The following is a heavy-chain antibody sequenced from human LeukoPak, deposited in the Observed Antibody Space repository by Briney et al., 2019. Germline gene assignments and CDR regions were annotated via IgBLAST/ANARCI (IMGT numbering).Heavy chain of an antibody. CDR2: IYTSGST. V-gene: IGHV4-61*02. Sequence: SETLSLTCTVSGGSISSGSYYWSWIRQPAGKGLEWLGRIYTSGSTNYNPSLKSRVTISVDTSKNQFSLKLSSVTAADTAVYYCTRGSIAYYYMDVWGKGTTVTISS. CDR3: TRGSIAYYYMDV. CDR1: GGSISSGSYY. D-gene: IGHD3-22*01. J-gene: IGHJ6*03.